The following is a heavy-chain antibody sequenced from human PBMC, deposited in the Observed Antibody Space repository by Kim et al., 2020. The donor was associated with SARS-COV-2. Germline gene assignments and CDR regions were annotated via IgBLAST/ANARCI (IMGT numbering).Heavy chain of an antibody. CDR2: TRNKANSYST. D-gene: IGHD2-15*01. Sequence: GGSLRLSCAASGFTCGDHYMDWVRQSPGKGLEWVGRTRNKANSYSTEYAASVKGRFTISRDDSKNSFYLHMNSLKTEDTALYFCARAAPIITGRYSMDVWGQGTTVTVSS. CDR1: GFTCGDHY. V-gene: IGHV3-72*01. J-gene: IGHJ6*02. CDR3: ARAAPIITGRYSMDV.